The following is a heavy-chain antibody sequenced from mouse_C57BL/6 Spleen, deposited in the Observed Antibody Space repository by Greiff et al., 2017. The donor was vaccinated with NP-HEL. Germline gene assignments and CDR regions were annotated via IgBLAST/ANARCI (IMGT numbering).Heavy chain of an antibody. CDR2: ISDGGSYT. CDR3: ARDYYGSSYVYFDV. CDR1: GFTFSSYA. V-gene: IGHV5-4*01. D-gene: IGHD1-1*01. J-gene: IGHJ1*03. Sequence: EVQGVESGGGLVKPGGSLKLSCAASGFTFSSYAMSWVRQTPEKRLEWVATISDGGSYTYYPDNVKGRFTISRDNAKNNLYLQMSHLKSEDTAMYYCARDYYGSSYVYFDVWGTGTTVTVSS.